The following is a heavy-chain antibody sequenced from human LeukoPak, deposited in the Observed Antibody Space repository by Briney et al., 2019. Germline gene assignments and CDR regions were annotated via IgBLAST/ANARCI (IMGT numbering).Heavy chain of an antibody. J-gene: IGHJ5*02. CDR3: ARDLYFDWLGEDP. CDR2: ISAYNGNT. Sequence: GASVKVSCKASGGTFSSYAISWVRQAPGQGLEWMGWISAYNGNTNYAQKLQGRVTMTTDTSTSTAYMELRSLRSDDTAVYYCARDLYFDWLGEDPWGQRTLVTVSS. CDR1: GGTFSSYA. D-gene: IGHD3-9*01. V-gene: IGHV1-18*01.